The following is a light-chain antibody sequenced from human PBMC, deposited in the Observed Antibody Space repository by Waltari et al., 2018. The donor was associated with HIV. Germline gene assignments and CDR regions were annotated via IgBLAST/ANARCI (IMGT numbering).Light chain of an antibody. Sequence: GISSYLAWYQQKPGKTPKLLIYVASTLQSGVPSRFSGSGSGTEFTLTISSLQPEDFVTYYCQQLNSYPGTFGQGTKVEIK. CDR2: VAS. J-gene: IGKJ1*01. CDR1: GISSY. V-gene: IGKV1-9*01. CDR3: QQLNSYPGT.